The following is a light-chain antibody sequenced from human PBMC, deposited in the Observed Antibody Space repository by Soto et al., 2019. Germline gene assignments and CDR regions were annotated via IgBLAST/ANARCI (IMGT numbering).Light chain of an antibody. J-gene: IGKJ4*01. CDR2: DTS. Sequence: DIQMTQSPSSLSASVGDRVTITCQASQHISIYLNWYQQKPGKAPKLLIYDTSTLETGVPSRFSGSGSGTDFTFTISSLQPEDIATYFCQQYDNLPLTFGGGTKVEIK. V-gene: IGKV1-33*01. CDR1: QHISIY. CDR3: QQYDNLPLT.